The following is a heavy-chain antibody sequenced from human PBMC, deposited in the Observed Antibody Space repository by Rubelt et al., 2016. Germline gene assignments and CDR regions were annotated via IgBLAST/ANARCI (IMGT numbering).Heavy chain of an antibody. CDR2: INAGNGNT. V-gene: IGHV1-3*01. J-gene: IGHJ6*02. CDR1: GYTFTTYA. Sequence: VQLVQSGAEVKKPGASVKVSCKASGYTFTTYAVHWVRQAPGQRPEWMGWINAGNGNTKFSQKFQGRVIITRNTSASTAYMELSNLTSEDTSVVYCARDTPSWDDILTGYPTYGMDVWGQGTTVTVS. CDR3: ARDTPSWDDILTGYPTYGMDV. D-gene: IGHD3-9*01.